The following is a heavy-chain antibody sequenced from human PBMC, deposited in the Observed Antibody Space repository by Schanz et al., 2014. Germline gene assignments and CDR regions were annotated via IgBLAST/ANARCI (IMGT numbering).Heavy chain of an antibody. D-gene: IGHD5-12*01. Sequence: VQLVESGGALVQPGGSLRLSCAVSGFSVSTNYMSWARQAPGKGLEWISSLYINAGSTRYADSVKGRFIISRDSSKNTLFLQMNSLRPEDTALYFCARDEGRDGYNLAFDVWGQGTLVTVSS. CDR3: ARDEGRDGYNLAFDV. V-gene: IGHV3-53*01. J-gene: IGHJ3*01. CDR2: LYINAGST. CDR1: GFSVSTNY.